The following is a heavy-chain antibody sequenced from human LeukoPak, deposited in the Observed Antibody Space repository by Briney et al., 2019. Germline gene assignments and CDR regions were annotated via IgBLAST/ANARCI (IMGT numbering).Heavy chain of an antibody. CDR2: ISFDASNK. V-gene: IGHV3-30*18. J-gene: IGHJ6*04. CDR1: GFTFSSYS. D-gene: IGHD3-16*01. Sequence: GGSLRLSCAASGFTFSSYSMNWVRQAPGKGLEWVAVISFDASNKYYADSVKGRFTISRDNSKNTLYLQMNSLRDEDTSVYFCAKSTRAVMAMMDVWGKGTTVTVSS. CDR3: AKSTRAVMAMMDV.